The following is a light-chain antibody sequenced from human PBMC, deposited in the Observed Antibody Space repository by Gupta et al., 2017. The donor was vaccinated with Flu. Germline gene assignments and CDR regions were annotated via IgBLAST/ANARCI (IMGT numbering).Light chain of an antibody. CDR2: TAS. V-gene: IGKV1-17*01. CDR3: RQHNSYPLT. Sequence: PSSLSASVGDRVTITCRASQGIRNDLGWFQQRPGKAPKRLIYTASRVQSGVPSRFSGSGSGTEITLTISSLQPDDFATYYCRQHNSYPLTFGGGTKVEIK. J-gene: IGKJ4*01. CDR1: QGIRND.